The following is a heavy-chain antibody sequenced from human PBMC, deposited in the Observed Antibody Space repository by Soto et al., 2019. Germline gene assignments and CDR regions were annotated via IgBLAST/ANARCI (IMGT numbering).Heavy chain of an antibody. CDR3: ASVTFTPNWFDS. CDR1: GDSISSPDYY. V-gene: IGHV4-30-4*01. Sequence: ASETLSLTCTVSGDSISSPDYYWSWIRQAPGKGLELIGYVYYRGSIYYTPSFESRVSISIDTSKNQFSLRLTSVTAADSAVYFCASVTFTPNWFDSWGQGILVTVSS. J-gene: IGHJ5*01. CDR2: VYYRGSI. D-gene: IGHD3-16*01.